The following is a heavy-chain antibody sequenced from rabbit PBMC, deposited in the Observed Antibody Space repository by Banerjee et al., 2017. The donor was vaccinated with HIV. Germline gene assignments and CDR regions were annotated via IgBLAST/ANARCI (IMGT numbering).Heavy chain of an antibody. J-gene: IGHJ6*01. D-gene: IGHD1-1*01. CDR2: IDAGSSGFT. CDR1: GVSFSGSSY. Sequence: QSLEESGGGLVKPGGSLTLTCKASGVSFSGSSYMCWVRPAPGKGLEWIACIDAGSSGFTYFASWAKGRFTISKTSSTTVTLQMTSLTAADTATYFCARDTSSSFSSYGMDLWGQGTLVTVS. V-gene: IGHV1S40*01. CDR3: ARDTSSSFSSYGMDL.